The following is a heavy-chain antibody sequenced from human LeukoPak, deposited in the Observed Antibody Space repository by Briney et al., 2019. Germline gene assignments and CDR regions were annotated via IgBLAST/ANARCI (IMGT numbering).Heavy chain of an antibody. CDR2: IKSKTDGGTT. CDR1: GFTFSNAW. CDR3: TTEADEYGDYLLPLGY. J-gene: IGHJ4*02. Sequence: GESLRLSCAASGFTFSNAWMSWVRQAPGKGLEWVGRIKSKTDGGTTDYAAPVKGRFTISRDDSKNTLYLQMNSLKTEDTAVYYCTTEADEYGDYLLPLGYCGQGTLVTVSS. V-gene: IGHV3-15*01. D-gene: IGHD4-17*01.